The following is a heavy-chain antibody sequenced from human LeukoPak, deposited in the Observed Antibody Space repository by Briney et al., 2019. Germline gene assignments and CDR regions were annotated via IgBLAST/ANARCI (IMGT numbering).Heavy chain of an antibody. J-gene: IGHJ5*02. D-gene: IGHD2-21*01. CDR2: ISDDGSYT. V-gene: IGHV3-74*01. Sequence: GGSLRLSCAASGFSFSSHWVHWVRQAPGNGLLWVSRISDDGSYTSNVDSVKGRFTISRDNVNNMLYLHMNSLRAEDTAVYYCASFGISWRSSSWGQGTLVTVSS. CDR3: ASFGISWRSSS. CDR1: GFSFSSHW.